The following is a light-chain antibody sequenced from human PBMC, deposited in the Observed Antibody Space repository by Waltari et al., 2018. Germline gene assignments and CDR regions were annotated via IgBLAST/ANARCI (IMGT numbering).Light chain of an antibody. CDR1: QSLFDSSSNENY. Sequence: DIVMTQSQDSLAVSLGERATVHCTSSQSLFDSSSNENYLAWYQQKPGRPPKLLIYWASTRESGVPDRFSGGGSGTDFTLTISTLQAEDVAVYYCQQYYTTPLTFGPGTKVEVK. CDR2: WAS. V-gene: IGKV4-1*01. CDR3: QQYYTTPLT. J-gene: IGKJ3*01.